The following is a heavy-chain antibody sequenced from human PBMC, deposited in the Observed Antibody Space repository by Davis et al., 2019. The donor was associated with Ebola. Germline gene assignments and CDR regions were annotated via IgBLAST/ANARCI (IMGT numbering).Heavy chain of an antibody. J-gene: IGHJ6*02. CDR3: ARGQYSSGWYPNYYYYGMDV. CDR1: GGTFSSYA. D-gene: IGHD6-19*01. V-gene: IGHV1-69*13. CDR2: IIPIFGTA. Sequence: SVKVSCKASGGTFSSYAISWVRQAPGQGLEWMGGIIPIFGTANYAQKFQGRVTITADESTSTAYMELSSLRFEDTAVYYCARGQYSSGWYPNYYYYGMDVWGQGTTVTVSS.